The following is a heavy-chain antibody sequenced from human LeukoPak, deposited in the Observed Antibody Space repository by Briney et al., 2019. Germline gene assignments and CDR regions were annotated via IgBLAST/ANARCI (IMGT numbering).Heavy chain of an antibody. J-gene: IGHJ4*02. CDR2: ISSNGGRT. CDR3: VEGGTTVVTPFDY. CDR1: GFTFSRYV. V-gene: IGHV3-64D*06. D-gene: IGHD4-23*01. Sequence: GGSLRLSCSASGFTFSRYVMYWVRQAPGKGLEYVSAISSNGGRTYYADSVKGRFNISRDNSKNTLYLQMSSLRAEDTAVYYCVEGGTTVVTPFDYWGQGTLVTVSS.